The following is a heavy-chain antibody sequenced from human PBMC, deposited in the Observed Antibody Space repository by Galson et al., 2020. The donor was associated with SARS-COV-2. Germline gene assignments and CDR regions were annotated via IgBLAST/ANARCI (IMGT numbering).Heavy chain of an antibody. D-gene: IGHD6-19*01. V-gene: IGHV5-51*01. J-gene: IGHJ4*02. CDR2: IYPSDPNT. Sequence: GESLKISCKASGYSFTTYWIGWVRQMPGKGLEWMGIIYPSDPNTRYSPSFQGQVTISADKSISTAYLQWSSLKASDTAMYYCARPGSVSGWYYFDFWGQGTPVTVSS. CDR1: GYSFTTYW. CDR3: ARPGSVSGWYYFDF.